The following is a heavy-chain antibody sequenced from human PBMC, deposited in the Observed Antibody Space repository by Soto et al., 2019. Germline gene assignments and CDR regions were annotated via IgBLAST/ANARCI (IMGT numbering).Heavy chain of an antibody. CDR3: ANGYFDY. Sequence: EVQLLESGGGLVQPGGSLRLSCAASGFTFSSNAMSWVRQAPGMGLEWVSGISNSGRSTYYAASVKGRFTISRDNVKNTVYLQMNSLRAEDTAVYYCANGYFDYWGQGRLVAVSS. J-gene: IGHJ4*02. V-gene: IGHV3-23*01. CDR1: GFTFSSNA. CDR2: ISNSGRST.